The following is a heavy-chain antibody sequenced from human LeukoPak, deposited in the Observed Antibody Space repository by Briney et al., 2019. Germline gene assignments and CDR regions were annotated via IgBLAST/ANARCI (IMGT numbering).Heavy chain of an antibody. D-gene: IGHD3-10*01. V-gene: IGHV3-7*01. J-gene: IGHJ4*02. CDR1: GFTSSSYW. CDR3: AKGLGSGSYSAYFDY. Sequence: GGSLRLSCAASGFTSSSYWMSWVRQAPGKGLEWVANIKQDGSEKYYVDSVKGRFTISRDNAKNSLYLQMNSLRAEDTAVYYCAKGLGSGSYSAYFDYWGQGTLVTVSS. CDR2: IKQDGSEK.